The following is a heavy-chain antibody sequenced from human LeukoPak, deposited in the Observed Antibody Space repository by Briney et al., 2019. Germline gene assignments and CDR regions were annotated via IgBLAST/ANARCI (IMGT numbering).Heavy chain of an antibody. CDR2: INTGNGNT. V-gene: IGHV1-3*04. J-gene: IGHJ5*02. D-gene: IGHD5-18*01. Sequence: ASVKVSCKASGYTFTSYAMHWVRQAPGQRLEWMGWINTGNGNTEYSQKFQGRVIVTTDTSASTAYMELSSLRSEHTAVYYCARCGYSDAWSCDHWGQGTLVTVSS. CDR1: GYTFTSYA. CDR3: ARCGYSDAWSCDH.